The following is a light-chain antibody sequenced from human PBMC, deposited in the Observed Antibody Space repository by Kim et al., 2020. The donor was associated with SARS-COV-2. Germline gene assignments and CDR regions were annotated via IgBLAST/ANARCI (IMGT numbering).Light chain of an antibody. J-gene: IGLJ2*01. CDR1: NIETRT. CDR2: YDD. V-gene: IGLV3-21*04. CDR3: QVWDSSSDHP. Sequence: VAPGTTARITCGGDNIETRTVHWYQQKPGQAPVLVIYYDDDRPSGIPERFSGSTSGNTATLTISSVEAGDEADYFCQVWDSSSDHPFGGGTQLTVL.